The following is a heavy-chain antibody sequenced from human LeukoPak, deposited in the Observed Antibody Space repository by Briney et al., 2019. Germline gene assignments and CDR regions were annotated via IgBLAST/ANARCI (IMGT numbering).Heavy chain of an antibody. CDR2: IHQHGSKE. CDR3: ARDFRGSGGDCYFFDY. Sequence: PGGSLRLSCTTSGFNFRAYWMAWVRQAPGKGLEWVANIHQHGSKENYVDSVKGRFTISRDNAKNSVFLQMNSLRAEDTAVYYCARDFRGSGGDCYFFDYWGQGTLVTVSS. J-gene: IGHJ4*02. D-gene: IGHD2-21*01. CDR1: GFNFRAYW. V-gene: IGHV3-7*01.